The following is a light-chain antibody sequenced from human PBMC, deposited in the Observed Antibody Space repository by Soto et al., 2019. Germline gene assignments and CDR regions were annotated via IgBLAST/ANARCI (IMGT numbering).Light chain of an antibody. CDR3: SSYAGSNTVV. J-gene: IGLJ2*01. CDR2: EVN. V-gene: IGLV2-8*01. Sequence: QSALTQPPSASGSPGQSVTISCTGTRSDVGGYNYVSWYRQHPGKAPKLMIYEVNKRPSGVPDRFSGSKSGNTASLTVSGLQAEDEADYYCSSYAGSNTVVFGGGTQLTVL. CDR1: RSDVGGYNY.